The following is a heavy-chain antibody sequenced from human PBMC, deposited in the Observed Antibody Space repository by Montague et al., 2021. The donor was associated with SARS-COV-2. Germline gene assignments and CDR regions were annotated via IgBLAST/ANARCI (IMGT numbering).Heavy chain of an antibody. CDR3: ARHIMGSGNAFDI. J-gene: IGHJ3*02. CDR1: GGSISSTSYY. CDR2: ISYSGST. Sequence: SETLSLTCTVSGGSISSTSYYWGWIRQPPGKGLEWIGSISYSGSTYYKSSLKSRVTISVDTSKSQFSLRLSSVTAADTAVYYCARHIMGSGNAFDIWGQGTMVTVSS. D-gene: IGHD3-10*01. V-gene: IGHV4-39*01.